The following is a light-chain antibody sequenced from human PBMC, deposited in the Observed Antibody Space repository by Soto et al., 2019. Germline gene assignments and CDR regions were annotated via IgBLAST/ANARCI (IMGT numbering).Light chain of an antibody. CDR3: QQLNSYPLT. Sequence: DIPLTQSPSFLSASVGDRVTITCRASQVINTYLAWYQQKPGRAPKLLIYAASTLQSGVPSRFSGSGSGTEFTLTVSSLQPEDFATYYCQQLNSYPLTFGPGTKVDIK. V-gene: IGKV1-9*01. CDR2: AAS. J-gene: IGKJ3*01. CDR1: QVINTY.